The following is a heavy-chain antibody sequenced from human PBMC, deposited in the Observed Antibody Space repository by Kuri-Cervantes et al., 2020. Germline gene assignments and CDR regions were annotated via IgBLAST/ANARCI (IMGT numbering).Heavy chain of an antibody. Sequence: GGSLRLSCAASGFTFDDYGMSWVRQAPGKGLEWVSGINWNGGSTGYADSVKGRFTISRDNAKNSLYLQMNSLRAEDTALYYCAKDRGYSYGYADFQHWGQGTLVTVSS. V-gene: IGHV3-20*04. CDR2: INWNGGST. CDR1: GFTFDDYG. D-gene: IGHD5-18*01. CDR3: AKDRGYSYGYADFQH. J-gene: IGHJ1*01.